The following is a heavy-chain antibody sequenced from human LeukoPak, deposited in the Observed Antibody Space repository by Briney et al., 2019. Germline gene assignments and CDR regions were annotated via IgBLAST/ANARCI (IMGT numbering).Heavy chain of an antibody. V-gene: IGHV4-61*08. CDR3: ARGEVVVTGSWYFDL. CDR1: GGSISSGGYS. J-gene: IGHJ2*01. Sequence: PSETLSLTCAVSGGSISSGGYSWRWIRQPPGKGLEWIGYIYYSGSTNYNPSLKSRVTISVDTSKNQFSLKLSSVTAADTAVYYCARGEVVVTGSWYFDLWGRGTLVTVSS. D-gene: IGHD2-21*02. CDR2: IYYSGST.